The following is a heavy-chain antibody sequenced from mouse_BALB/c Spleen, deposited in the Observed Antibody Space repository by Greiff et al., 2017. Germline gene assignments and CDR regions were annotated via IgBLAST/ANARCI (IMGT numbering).Heavy chain of an antibody. D-gene: IGHD2-4*01. CDR3: ARSDDYDVYYAMDY. CDR1: GYSITSDYA. V-gene: IGHV3-2*02. J-gene: IGHJ4*01. Sequence: EVKLMESGPGLVQPSQSLSLSCTVTGYSITSDYAWYWIRQFPGNILECMGYISYSGSTSYNPSLKSRISITRDTSKNQFFLQLNSVTTEDTATYYCARSDDYDVYYAMDYWGQGTSVTVSS. CDR2: ISYSGST.